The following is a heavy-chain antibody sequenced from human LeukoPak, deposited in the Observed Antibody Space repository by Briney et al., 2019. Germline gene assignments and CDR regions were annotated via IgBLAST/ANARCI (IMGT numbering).Heavy chain of an antibody. J-gene: IGHJ4*02. D-gene: IGHD4/OR15-4a*01. CDR1: GLSFSSYA. CDR3: ARRAGAYSHPYDY. Sequence: PGGSLRLSCAASGLSFSSYAMSWVRQAPGKGLEWVSGISGRGGSTYYADSVKGRFTISRDNSKNTLYLQMNSLRAEDTAVYYCARRAGAYSHPYDYWGQGTLVTVSS. V-gene: IGHV3-23*01. CDR2: ISGRGGST.